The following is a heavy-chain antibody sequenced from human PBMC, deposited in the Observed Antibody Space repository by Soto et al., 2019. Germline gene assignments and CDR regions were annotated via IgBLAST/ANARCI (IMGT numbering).Heavy chain of an antibody. CDR2: INPSGGST. CDR1: GYTFTSYY. J-gene: IGHJ3*02. D-gene: IGHD6-19*01. CDR3: ARARSGSGWGQRSAFDI. Sequence: ASVKVSCKASGYTFTSYYMHWVRQAPGQGLEWMGIINPSGGSTSYAQKFQGRVTMTRDTFTSTVYMELSSLRSEDTAVYYCARARSGSGWGQRSAFDIWGQGTMVTVSS. V-gene: IGHV1-46*01.